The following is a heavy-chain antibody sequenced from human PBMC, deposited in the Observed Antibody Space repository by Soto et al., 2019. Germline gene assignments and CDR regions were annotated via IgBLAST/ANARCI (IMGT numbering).Heavy chain of an antibody. J-gene: IGHJ5*02. CDR3: ARDSTAYYDILTGPHDP. CDR1: GYTFTSYY. D-gene: IGHD3-9*01. CDR2: INPSGGST. V-gene: IGHV1-46*01. Sequence: ASVKVSCKASGYTFTSYYMHWVRQAPGQGLEWMGIINPSGGSTSYAQKFQGRVTMTRDTSTSTVYMELSSLRSEDTAVYYCARDSTAYYDILTGPHDPWGQGTLVTVSS.